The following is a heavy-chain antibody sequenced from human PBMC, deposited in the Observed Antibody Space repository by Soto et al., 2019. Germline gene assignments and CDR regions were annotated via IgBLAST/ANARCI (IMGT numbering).Heavy chain of an antibody. CDR1: GYTFTSFY. CDR3: ARGVSVGHLGELFPLDY. Sequence: ASVKVSCKASGYTFTSFYMHWVRQAPGQGLEWMGWMNPNSGNTGYAQKFQGRVTMTRNTSISTAYMELSSLRSEDTAVYYCARGVSVGHLGELFPLDYWGQGTLVTVSS. D-gene: IGHD3-16*01. J-gene: IGHJ4*02. V-gene: IGHV1-8*02. CDR2: MNPNSGNT.